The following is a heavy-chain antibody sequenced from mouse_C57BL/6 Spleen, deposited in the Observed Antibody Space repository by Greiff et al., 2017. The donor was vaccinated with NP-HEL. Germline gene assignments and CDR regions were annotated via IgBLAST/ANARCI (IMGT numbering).Heavy chain of an antibody. CDR2: ISDGGSYT. CDR1: GFTFSSYA. Sequence: EVQLVESGGGLVKPGGSLKLSCAASGFTFSSYAMSWVRQTPEKRLEWVATISDGGSYTYYPDNVKGRFTISRDNAKNNLYLQMSHLKSEDTAMYYCARDRAVVGYAMDYWGQRTSVTVSS. J-gene: IGHJ4*01. D-gene: IGHD1-1*01. V-gene: IGHV5-4*01. CDR3: ARDRAVVGYAMDY.